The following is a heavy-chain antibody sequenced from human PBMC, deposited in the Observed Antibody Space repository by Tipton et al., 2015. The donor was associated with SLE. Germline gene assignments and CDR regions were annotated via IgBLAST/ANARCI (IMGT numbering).Heavy chain of an antibody. D-gene: IGHD2-2*01. J-gene: IGHJ4*02. CDR3: ASQYYQSTRFDY. Sequence: GSLRLSCAASGFTFSSYWMSWVRQAPGKGLEWVANIKQDGSEKYYVDSVKGRFTISRDNAKNSLYLQMNSLRAEDTAVYYCASQYYQSTRFDYWGQGTLVTVSS. CDR1: GFTFSSYW. V-gene: IGHV3-7*02. CDR2: IKQDGSEK.